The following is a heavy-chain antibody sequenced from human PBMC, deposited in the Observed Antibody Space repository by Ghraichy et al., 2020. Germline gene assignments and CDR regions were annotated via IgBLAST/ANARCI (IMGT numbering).Heavy chain of an antibody. D-gene: IGHD2-2*01. CDR3: ARDRYCSSTSCSYGMDV. Sequence: GESLNISCAASGFTFSSYSMNWVRQAPGKGLEWVSYISSSSSTIYYADSVKGRFTISRDNAKNSLYLQMNSLRDEDTAMYYCARDRYCSSTSCSYGMDVWGQGTTVTVSS. CDR1: GFTFSSYS. J-gene: IGHJ6*02. CDR2: ISSSSSTI. V-gene: IGHV3-48*02.